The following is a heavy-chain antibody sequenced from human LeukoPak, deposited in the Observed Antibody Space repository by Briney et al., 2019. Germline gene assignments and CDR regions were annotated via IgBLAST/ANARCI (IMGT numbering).Heavy chain of an antibody. CDR3: ARDTGGDTLYGMDV. CDR2: INPNSGGT. D-gene: IGHD3-16*01. V-gene: IGHV1-2*06. J-gene: IGHJ6*02. Sequence: ASVKVSCKASGYTFTGYYMHWVRQAPGQGLEWMGRINPNSGGTNYAQKFQGRVTMTRDTSISTAYMELSRLRSDDTAVYYCARDTGGDTLYGMDVWGQGTTVTVSS. CDR1: GYTFTGYY.